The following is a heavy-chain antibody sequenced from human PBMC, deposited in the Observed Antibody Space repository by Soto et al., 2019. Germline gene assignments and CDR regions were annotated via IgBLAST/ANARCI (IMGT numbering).Heavy chain of an antibody. D-gene: IGHD2-2*01. J-gene: IGHJ4*02. CDR1: GFTFSSYW. V-gene: IGHV3-74*01. Sequence: TGGSLRLSCVASGFTFSSYWMHWLRQAPGRELVWVSEVDTDGNSRNYADSVKGRFTISRDNAKNTLYLQMSSLTAEDTAVYFCASRSAPVDFWGRGTMVTVYS. CDR3: ASRSAPVDF. CDR2: VDTDGNSR.